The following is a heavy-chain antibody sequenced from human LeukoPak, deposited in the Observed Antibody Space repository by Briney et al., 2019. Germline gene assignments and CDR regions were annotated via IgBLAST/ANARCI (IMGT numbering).Heavy chain of an antibody. V-gene: IGHV3-30*02. J-gene: IGHJ6*03. CDR3: AKDLGVGIVVVPAAHRNYMDV. Sequence: GGSLRLSCAASGFTFSSYGMHWVRQAPGKGLEWVAFIRYDGSNKYYADSVKGRFTISRDNSKNTLYLQMNSLRAKDTAVYYCAKDLGVGIVVVPAAHRNYMDVWGKGTTVTVSS. CDR2: IRYDGSNK. D-gene: IGHD2-2*03. CDR1: GFTFSSYG.